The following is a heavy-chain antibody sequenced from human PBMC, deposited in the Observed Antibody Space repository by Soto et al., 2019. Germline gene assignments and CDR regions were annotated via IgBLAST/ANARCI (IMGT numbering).Heavy chain of an antibody. CDR2: IYYSGST. D-gene: IGHD5-18*01. CDR3: ERESYGYLDE. V-gene: IGHV4-59*01. J-gene: IGHJ4*02. CDR1: GGSISSYY. Sequence: SEPVSLTCTVSGGSISSYYWSWIRQPPGKGLEWIGYIYYSGSTNYNPSLKSRVTISVDTSKNQFSLKLSSVTAADTAVYDCERESYGYLDERGKGARITVS.